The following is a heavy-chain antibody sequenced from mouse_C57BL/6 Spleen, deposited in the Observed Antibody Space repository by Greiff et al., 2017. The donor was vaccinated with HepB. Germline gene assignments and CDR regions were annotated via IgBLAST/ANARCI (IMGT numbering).Heavy chain of an antibody. CDR2: IDPETGGT. CDR1: GYTFTDYE. V-gene: IGHV1-15*01. D-gene: IGHD1-1*01. CDR3: TRDTTVVEGWFAY. J-gene: IGHJ3*01. Sequence: VKLMESGAELVRPGASVTLSCKASGYTFTDYEMHWVKQTPVHGLEWIGAIDPETGGTAYNQKFKGKAILTADKSSSTAYMELRSLTSEDSAVYYCTRDTTVVEGWFAYWGQGTLVTVSA.